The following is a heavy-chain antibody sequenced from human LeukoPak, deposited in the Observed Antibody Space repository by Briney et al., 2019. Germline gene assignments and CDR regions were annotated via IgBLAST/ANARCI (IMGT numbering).Heavy chain of an antibody. D-gene: IGHD2/OR15-2a*01. J-gene: IGHJ6*04. CDR1: GYSFTSYW. CDR3: ARQGSTYYYGMDV. V-gene: IGHV5-51*01. Sequence: GEALKISCKGSGYSFTSYWIGWVRQMPRKGLEWMGIIYPGDSDTRYSPSFQGQVTISADKTISTAYLKWSSLKASDTAMYYCARQGSTYYYGMDVWGKGTTVTVSS. CDR2: IYPGDSDT.